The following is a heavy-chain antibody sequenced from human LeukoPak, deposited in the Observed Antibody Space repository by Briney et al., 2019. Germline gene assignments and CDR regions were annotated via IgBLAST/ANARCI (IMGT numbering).Heavy chain of an antibody. J-gene: IGHJ1*01. D-gene: IGHD5-12*01. Sequence: SETLSLTCTVSGGSMSSYYWSWIRQPPGKGLEWIGYIFHTGRTSYNPSLKSRVTISLDTSKNQFSLELSSVTAADTAVYYCASSSGYDSAVYFPHWGQGTLVTVSS. CDR1: GGSMSSYY. CDR3: ASSSGYDSAVYFPH. CDR2: IFHTGRT. V-gene: IGHV4-59*01.